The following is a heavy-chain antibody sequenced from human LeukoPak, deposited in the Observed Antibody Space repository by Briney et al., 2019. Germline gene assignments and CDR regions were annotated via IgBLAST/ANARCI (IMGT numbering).Heavy chain of an antibody. CDR3: ARDPPATAEFYFDY. CDR1: GYSISSAYY. J-gene: IGHJ4*02. CDR2: IYHSGST. Sequence: SETLSLTCTVSGYSISSAYYWGFIRQPPGKGLEWIGSIYHSGSTYYNASLKSRVTISLDTSKNQFSLKLSSVTAADTAVYYCARDPPATAEFYFDYWGQGTLVTVSS. V-gene: IGHV4-38-2*02. D-gene: IGHD1-14*01.